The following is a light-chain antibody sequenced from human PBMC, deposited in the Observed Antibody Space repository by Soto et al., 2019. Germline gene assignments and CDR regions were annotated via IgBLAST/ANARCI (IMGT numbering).Light chain of an antibody. Sequence: QSVLTQPPSVSAAQGQTVPISCSGPNSNIGKNFVSWYRQSPGTAPNLLLYDNDKRPSGIPDRFTGSRIDTSATLVISGLQTGDEADYYCGTWDTSLFVWVFGGGTKLTVL. V-gene: IGLV1-51*01. CDR1: NSNIGKNF. CDR2: DND. CDR3: GTWDTSLFVWV. J-gene: IGLJ3*02.